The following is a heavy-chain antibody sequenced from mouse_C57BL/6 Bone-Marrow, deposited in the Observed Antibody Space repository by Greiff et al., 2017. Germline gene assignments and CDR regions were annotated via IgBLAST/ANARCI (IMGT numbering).Heavy chain of an antibody. CDR1: GYTLTSYW. CDR3: AIGYGNLFAY. Sequence: QVQLQQPGAELVKPGASVKVSCKASGYTLTSYWVHWVKPRPGQGLEWIGRIHPSDSGTNYNQKFKGKATLTVDTSSSTAYMQLSSLTSEDSAVYYCAIGYGNLFAYWGQGTLVTVSA. CDR2: IHPSDSGT. D-gene: IGHD2-10*02. J-gene: IGHJ3*01. V-gene: IGHV1-74*01.